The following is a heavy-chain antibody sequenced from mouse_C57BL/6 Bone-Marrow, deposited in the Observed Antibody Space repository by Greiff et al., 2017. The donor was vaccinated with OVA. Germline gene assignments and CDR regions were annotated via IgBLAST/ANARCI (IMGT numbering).Heavy chain of an antibody. Sequence: EVKLQESVAELVRPGASVKLSCTASGFNIKNTYMHWVKQRPEQGLEWIGRIDPANGNTKYAPKFQGKATITADTSSNTAYLQLSSLTSEDTAIYYCARDDGYPYWYFDVWGTGTTVTVSS. V-gene: IGHV14-3*01. D-gene: IGHD2-3*01. CDR2: IDPANGNT. J-gene: IGHJ1*03. CDR3: ARDDGYPYWYFDV. CDR1: GFNIKNTY.